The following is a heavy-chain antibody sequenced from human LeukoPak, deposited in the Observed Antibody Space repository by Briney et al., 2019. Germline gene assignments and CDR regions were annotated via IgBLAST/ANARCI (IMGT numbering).Heavy chain of an antibody. CDR1: GGTFSSYA. Sequence: GSSVKVSCKASGGTFSSYAISWVRQAPGQGLEWVGGIIPIFGTANFVQKFQGRVTITTEESTRTAYMEMSSLRYEATAVYICVRRRYSGSYNDAFDIRGEGTMVTVSS. CDR3: VRRRYSGSYNDAFDI. D-gene: IGHD1-26*01. V-gene: IGHV1-69*05. J-gene: IGHJ3*02. CDR2: IIPIFGTA.